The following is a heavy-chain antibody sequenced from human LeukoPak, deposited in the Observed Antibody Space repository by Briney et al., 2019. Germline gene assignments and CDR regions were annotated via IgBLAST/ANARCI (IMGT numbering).Heavy chain of an antibody. V-gene: IGHV3-30*03. CDR3: AXGXARXXSSGYDXLXY. J-gene: IGHJ4*01. CDR2: ISYDGSNK. Sequence: PGGSLRLSCAASGFTFSSYGMHWVRQAPGKGLEWVAVISYDGSNKYYADSVRGGFTISRDNSKNKLYMQMKRQRAEDGAVYYCAXGXARXXSSGYDXLXYWGXGTXVTX. CDR1: GFTFSSYG. D-gene: IGHD5-12*01.